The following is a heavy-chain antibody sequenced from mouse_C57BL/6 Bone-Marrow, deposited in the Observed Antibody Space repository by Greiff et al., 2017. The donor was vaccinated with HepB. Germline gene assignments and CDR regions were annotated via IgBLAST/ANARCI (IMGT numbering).Heavy chain of an antibody. V-gene: IGHV1-66*01. J-gene: IGHJ2*01. CDR1: GYSFTSYY. CDR3: ARSDDYDYFDY. Sequence: VQLQESGPELVKPGASVKISCKASGYSFTSYYIHWVKQRPGQGLEWIGWIYPGSGNTKYNEKFKGKATLTADTSSSTAYMQLSSLTSEDSAVYYCARSDDYDYFDYWGQGTTLTVSS. D-gene: IGHD2-4*01. CDR2: IYPGSGNT.